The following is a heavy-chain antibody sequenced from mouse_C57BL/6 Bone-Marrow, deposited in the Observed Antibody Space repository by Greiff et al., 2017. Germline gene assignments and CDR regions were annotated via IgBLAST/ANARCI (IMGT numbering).Heavy chain of an antibody. V-gene: IGHV1-50*01. CDR2: IDPSDSYT. CDR1: GSTFTSYW. Sequence: QVQLQQPGAELVKPGASVTLSCTASGSTFTSYWMPWVKPRPGQGLEWIGEIDPSDSYTNDNQKFKGKATLTVDTSSSTAYMQLSSLTSEDAAVDYCARWGYPWFAYWGQGTLVTVSA. J-gene: IGHJ3*01. CDR3: ARWGYPWFAY.